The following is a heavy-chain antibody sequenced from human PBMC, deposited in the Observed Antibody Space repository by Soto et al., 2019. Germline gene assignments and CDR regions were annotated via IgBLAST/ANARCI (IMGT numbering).Heavy chain of an antibody. Sequence: SVKVSCKASGGTFSSYAISWVRQAPGQGLEWMGGIIPIFGTANYAQKFQGRVTITADESTSTAYMELSSLRSEDTAVYYCARVVAVAGINWYFDLWGRGTLVTVSS. J-gene: IGHJ2*01. CDR3: ARVVAVAGINWYFDL. CDR2: IIPIFGTA. V-gene: IGHV1-69*13. D-gene: IGHD6-19*01. CDR1: GGTFSSYA.